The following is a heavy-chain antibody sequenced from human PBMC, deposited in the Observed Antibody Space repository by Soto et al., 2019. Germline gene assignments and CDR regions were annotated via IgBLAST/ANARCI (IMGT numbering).Heavy chain of an antibody. V-gene: IGHV2-5*02. CDR1: GFSLSTSGEG. D-gene: IGHD6-19*01. CDR2: IYWDDDK. Sequence: SCPTLVNPTPTLTMTCTFSGFSLSTSGEGVGWIRQPPGKALEWLALIYWDDDKRYSPSLKSRLTITKDTSKNQVVLTMTNMDPVDTATYYCAHTGSIPVDRFMDYWGQGTTVTVSS. J-gene: IGHJ4*02. CDR3: AHTGSIPVDRFMDY.